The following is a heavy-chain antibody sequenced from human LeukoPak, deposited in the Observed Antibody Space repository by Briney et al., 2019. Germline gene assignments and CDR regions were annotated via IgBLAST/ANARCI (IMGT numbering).Heavy chain of an antibody. J-gene: IGHJ6*02. CDR2: IIPIFGTA. D-gene: IGHD6-19*01. CDR3: ARLYSSGWPLERMDV. CDR1: GGTFSSYA. V-gene: IGHV1-69*13. Sequence: SVKVSFKASGGTFSSYAISWVRQAPGQGPEWMGGIIPIFGTANYAQKFQGRVTITADESTSTAYMELSSLRSEDTAVYYRARLYSSGWPLERMDVWGQGTTVTVSS.